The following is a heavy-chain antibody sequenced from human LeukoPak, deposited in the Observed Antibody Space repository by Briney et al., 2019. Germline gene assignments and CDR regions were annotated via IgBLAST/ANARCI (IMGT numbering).Heavy chain of an antibody. CDR2: ISGSGGST. Sequence: GGSLRLSCAASGFTFSSYAMSWVRQAPGKGLEWVSAISGSGGSTYYADSVKGRFTISGDNSKNTLYLQMNSLRAEDTAVYYCARETGHYDSSGYPNGWFDPWGQGTLVTVSS. CDR3: ARETGHYDSSGYPNGWFDP. CDR1: GFTFSSYA. D-gene: IGHD3-22*01. J-gene: IGHJ5*02. V-gene: IGHV3-23*01.